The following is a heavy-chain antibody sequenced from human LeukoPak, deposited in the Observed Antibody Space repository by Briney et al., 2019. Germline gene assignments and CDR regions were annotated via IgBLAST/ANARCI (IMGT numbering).Heavy chain of an antibody. V-gene: IGHV3-21*01. Sequence: GGSLRLSCAAPGFTFSSYSINWVRQAPGKGLEWVSSISSTGNYIYYADSVRGRFTVSRDNAKNSLYLQMNSLRAEDTALYYCARAPTVTTNIIYWYFDLWGRGTLVTVSS. CDR1: GFTFSSYS. D-gene: IGHD4-17*01. J-gene: IGHJ2*01. CDR3: ARAPTVTTNIIYWYFDL. CDR2: ISSTGNYI.